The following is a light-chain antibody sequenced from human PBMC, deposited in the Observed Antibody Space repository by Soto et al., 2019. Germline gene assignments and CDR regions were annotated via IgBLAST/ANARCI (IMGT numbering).Light chain of an antibody. J-gene: IGLJ1*01. CDR1: SSDVGNYKY. CDR3: FSYTSSGNYV. Sequence: QSVLTQPASVSGSPGQSITISCTGTSSDVGNYKYVSWYQQHPGKAPKLMIYEVSNRPSGVSNRFSGSKSGNTASLTISGLQAEAETDYYCFSYTSSGNYVFGNGTKVTV. V-gene: IGLV2-14*01. CDR2: EVS.